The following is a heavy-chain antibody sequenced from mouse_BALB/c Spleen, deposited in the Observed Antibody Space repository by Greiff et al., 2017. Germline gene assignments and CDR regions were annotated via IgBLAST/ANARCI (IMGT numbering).Heavy chain of an antibody. D-gene: IGHD2-10*02. J-gene: IGHJ4*01. CDR1: GFAFSSYD. Sequence: EVKLMESGGGLVKPGGSLKLSCAASGFAFSSYDMSWVRQTPEKRLEWVAYISSGGGSTYYPDTVKGRFTISRDNAKNPLYLQMSSLKSEDTAMYYCARLLVPYYAMDYWGQGTSVTVSS. CDR3: ARLLVPYYAMDY. CDR2: ISSGGGST. V-gene: IGHV5-12-1*01.